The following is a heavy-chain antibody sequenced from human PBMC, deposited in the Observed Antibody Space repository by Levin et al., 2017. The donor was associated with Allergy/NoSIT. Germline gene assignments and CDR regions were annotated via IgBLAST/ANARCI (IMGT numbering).Heavy chain of an antibody. V-gene: IGHV3-30*18. Sequence: GESLKISCAAFGFTFSSYGMHWVRQVPGKGLEWVAVISFDESYKDYADSVKGRFSISRDNSKNTLYLQMNSLRAEDTAVYFCAKDYSSLAVVGTAEYFQHWGQGTLVTVSS. J-gene: IGHJ1*01. CDR3: AKDYSSLAVVGTAEYFQH. D-gene: IGHD6-19*01. CDR1: GFTFSSYG. CDR2: ISFDESYK.